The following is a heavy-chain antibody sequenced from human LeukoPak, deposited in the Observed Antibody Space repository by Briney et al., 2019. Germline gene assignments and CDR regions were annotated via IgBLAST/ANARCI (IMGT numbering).Heavy chain of an antibody. D-gene: IGHD2-15*01. J-gene: IGHJ3*02. Sequence: GGSLRLSCAASGFTFSSYGMHWVRQAPGKGLEWVAVISYDGSYKYYADSVKGRFTISRDNSKNTLYLQMSSLRAEDTAVYYCAKERAAYDTFDIWGQGTMVTVSS. CDR3: AKERAAYDTFDI. CDR1: GFTFSSYG. V-gene: IGHV3-30*18. CDR2: ISYDGSYK.